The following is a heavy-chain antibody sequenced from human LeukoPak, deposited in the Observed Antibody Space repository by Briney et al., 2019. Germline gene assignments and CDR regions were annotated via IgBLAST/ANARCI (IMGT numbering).Heavy chain of an antibody. Sequence: SGGSLRLSCAASGFTFSTYAMHWVRQAPGKGLEYVSSISSNGGTTHYANSVKGRFTISRDNSKDTLYLQMGSLRSEDMAVYYCARRAVTIDPQHWYFDLWGRGTLVTVSS. CDR2: ISSNGGTT. V-gene: IGHV3-64*01. CDR3: ARRAVTIDPQHWYFDL. CDR1: GFTFSTYA. J-gene: IGHJ2*01. D-gene: IGHD4-11*01.